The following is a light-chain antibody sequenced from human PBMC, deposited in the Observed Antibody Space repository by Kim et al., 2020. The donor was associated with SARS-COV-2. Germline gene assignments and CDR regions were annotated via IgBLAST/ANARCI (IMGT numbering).Light chain of an antibody. CDR1: QSISTC. CDR3: QQYTRYSGT. V-gene: IGKV1-5*03. CDR2: QAS. J-gene: IGKJ2*01. Sequence: SASVGDRVTITCRASQSISTCLAWYQQKPGKAPKLLIYQASTLDSGVPSRFSGSGSGTEFTLTISSLQPDDFATYYCQQYTRYSGTFGQGTKLEIK.